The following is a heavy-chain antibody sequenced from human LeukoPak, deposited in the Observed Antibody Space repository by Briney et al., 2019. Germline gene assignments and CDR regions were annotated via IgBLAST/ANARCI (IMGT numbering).Heavy chain of an antibody. J-gene: IGHJ4*02. CDR3: ARDQGRYFDWLDY. CDR1: GFTFSNYW. V-gene: IGHV3-7*01. Sequence: SGGSLRLSCAASGFTFSNYWMSWVRQAPGKGLEWVANIKPDGSEKFYLDSVKGRFTISRDNAKNSLYLQMNSLRAEDTAVYYCARDQGRYFDWLDYWGQGTLVTVSS. D-gene: IGHD3-9*01. CDR2: IKPDGSEK.